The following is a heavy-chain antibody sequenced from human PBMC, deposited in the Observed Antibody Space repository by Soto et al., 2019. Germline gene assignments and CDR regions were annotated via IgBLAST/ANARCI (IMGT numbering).Heavy chain of an antibody. D-gene: IGHD3-22*01. CDR1: GFTFSSYA. V-gene: IGHV3-23*01. Sequence: PGGSLRLSCAAAGFTFSSYAMSWVRQAPGKGLEWVSTISGSGGGTYYADSVKGRFTISRDNSENTLFLHMNSLRVEDTAVYYCAKDTYYVDSSGYYRPYFASSGQGTLLTVSS. CDR2: ISGSGGGT. CDR3: AKDTYYVDSSGYYRPYFAS. J-gene: IGHJ4*02.